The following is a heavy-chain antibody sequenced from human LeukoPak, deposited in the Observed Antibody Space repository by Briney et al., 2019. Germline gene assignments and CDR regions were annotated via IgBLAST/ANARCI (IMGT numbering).Heavy chain of an antibody. CDR3: ATGRHDFLH. V-gene: IGHV3-7*01. Sequence: QSGGSLRLSCAASGFVFSTYWMTWVRQAPGKGLEWVANINLDGTEEHYVDSSLKGRFTISRDNAKNSLYLQMNRLRVEDTAVYYCATGRHDFLHWGQGTLVTVSS. J-gene: IGHJ4*02. CDR2: INLDGTEE. CDR1: GFVFSTYW. D-gene: IGHD3/OR15-3a*01.